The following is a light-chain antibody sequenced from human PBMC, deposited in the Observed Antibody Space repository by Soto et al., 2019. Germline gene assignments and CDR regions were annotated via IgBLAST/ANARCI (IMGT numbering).Light chain of an antibody. CDR1: QGIGNT. J-gene: IGKJ4*01. CDR3: QHYANWPLT. CDR2: RTS. V-gene: IGKV3-15*01. Sequence: EIVMTQSPATLSVSPGEGATLSCRASQGIGNTLAWYQQKPGQTPRLLIYRTSIRATGSPARFSGSASGTEFTLTITSLQSDDFADSYCQHYANWPLTFGGGTKIESK.